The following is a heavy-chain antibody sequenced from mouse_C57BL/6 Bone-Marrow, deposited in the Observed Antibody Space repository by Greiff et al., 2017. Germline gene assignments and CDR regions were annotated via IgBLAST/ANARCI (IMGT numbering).Heavy chain of an antibody. Sequence: QVKLQQPGAELVKPGASVKLSCKASGFTFTSYWITWVKQRPGQGLEWIGDIYHSCGSTNYNEKFKSKATLTVDTSTSTAYMQLSSLTSEDAAVYYCASYDYYAMDYWGQGTSVTVSS. CDR2: IYHSCGST. J-gene: IGHJ4*01. CDR1: GFTFTSYW. CDR3: ASYDYYAMDY. V-gene: IGHV1-55*01.